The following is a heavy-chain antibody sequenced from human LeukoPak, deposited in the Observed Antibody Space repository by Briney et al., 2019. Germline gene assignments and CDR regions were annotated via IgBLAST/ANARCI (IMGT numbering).Heavy chain of an antibody. V-gene: IGHV3-30-3*01. J-gene: IGHJ4*02. D-gene: IGHD3-16*01. CDR2: ISYDGSNK. CDR3: ARMIQTWYFDY. CDR1: GFTFSSYA. Sequence: GRSLRLSCAASGFTFSSYAMHWVRQAPGKGLEWVAVISYDGSNKYYADSVKGRFTISRDNSKNTLYLQMNSLRAEDTAVYYCARMIQTWYFDYWGQGTPVTVSS.